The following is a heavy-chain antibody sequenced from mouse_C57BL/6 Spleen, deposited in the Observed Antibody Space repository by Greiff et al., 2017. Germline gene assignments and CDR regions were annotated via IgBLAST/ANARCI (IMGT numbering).Heavy chain of an antibody. V-gene: IGHV5-4*03. Sequence: EVKVVESGGGLVKPGGSLKLSCAASGFTFSSYAMSWVRQTPEKRLEWVATISDGGSYTYYPNNVKGRFTISRDNAKNNLYLQMSHLKSEDTAMYYCARVSTGNFDYWGQGTTLTVSS. J-gene: IGHJ2*01. D-gene: IGHD4-1*01. CDR3: ARVSTGNFDY. CDR1: GFTFSSYA. CDR2: ISDGGSYT.